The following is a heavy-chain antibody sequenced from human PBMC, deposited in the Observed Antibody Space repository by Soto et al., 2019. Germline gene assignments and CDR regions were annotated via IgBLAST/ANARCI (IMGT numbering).Heavy chain of an antibody. CDR2: ISCSISHI. Sequence: GRPLRISCAASGFTFSSYAMSWVRQAPGKGMEWALCISCSISHIFYAGSGKGRFTITRDTAKNSLYLQMNSLRAEDTAVYYCARDFHHVYGNNRGQGTLVTVSS. J-gene: IGHJ4*02. CDR1: GFTFSSYA. CDR3: ARDFHHVYGNN. V-gene: IGHV3-21*01. D-gene: IGHD4-4*01.